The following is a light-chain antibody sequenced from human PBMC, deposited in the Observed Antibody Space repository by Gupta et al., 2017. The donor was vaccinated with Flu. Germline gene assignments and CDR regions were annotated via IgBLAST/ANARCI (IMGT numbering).Light chain of an antibody. CDR1: AASVSTTNS. CDR3: VLHVGNGIWV. Sequence: TVTLTCGATAASVSTTNSHGWFQQTPGQAPRTLIHSTNTRPSGVPDRFSGSIRGNKAALIITGAQADDEADYYCVLHVGNGIWVFGGGTKLTVL. V-gene: IGLV8-61*01. CDR2: STN. J-gene: IGLJ3*02.